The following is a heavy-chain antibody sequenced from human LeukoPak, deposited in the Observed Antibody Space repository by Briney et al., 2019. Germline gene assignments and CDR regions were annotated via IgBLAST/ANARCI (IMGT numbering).Heavy chain of an antibody. CDR1: GFTFSSYG. D-gene: IGHD2-21*01. Sequence: GGSLRLSCAASGFTFSSYGMHWVRQAPGKVLEWVTFIRYDGSNKYYADSVKGRFTISRDNSKNTLYLQMNSLRAEDTAVYYCAKDLAQKNYYYYYMDVWGKGTTVTISS. V-gene: IGHV3-30*02. CDR2: IRYDGSNK. J-gene: IGHJ6*03. CDR3: AKDLAQKNYYYYYMDV.